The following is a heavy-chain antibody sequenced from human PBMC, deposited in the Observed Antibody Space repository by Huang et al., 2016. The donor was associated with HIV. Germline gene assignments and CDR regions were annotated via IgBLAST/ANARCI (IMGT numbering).Heavy chain of an antibody. D-gene: IGHD6-13*01. CDR1: GFSLTSSGVA. CDR2: IYWDNEE. V-gene: IGHV2-5*02. J-gene: IGHJ4*02. Sequence: QITLKESGPTLVKPTQTLTLNCTFSGFSLTSSGVAVGWIRTPPGKALEWLALIYWDNEERFSPSLKTRLTITKDAPKNEGVLTMTNMDPVDTATYYCVHSLRYGKWYVDYWGQGVLVTVSS. CDR3: VHSLRYGKWYVDY.